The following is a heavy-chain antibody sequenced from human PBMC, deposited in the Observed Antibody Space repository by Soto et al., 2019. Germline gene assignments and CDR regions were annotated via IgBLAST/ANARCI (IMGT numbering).Heavy chain of an antibody. CDR2: ISLYSDGT. Sequence: VQLVQSGGEVKRPGASVKVSCKTSGYTFSNYGITWVRQAPGQPLEWLGWISLYSDGTNYAQKLQGRVSMTTDTSTTTAYMELRSLRDDDTAVYYCARVVPGAEAWFGPWGQGTLVTVAS. D-gene: IGHD2-2*01. V-gene: IGHV1-18*01. CDR3: ARVVPGAEAWFGP. CDR1: GYTFSNYG. J-gene: IGHJ5*02.